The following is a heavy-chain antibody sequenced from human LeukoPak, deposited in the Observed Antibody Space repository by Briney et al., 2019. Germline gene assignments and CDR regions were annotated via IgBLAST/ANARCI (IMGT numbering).Heavy chain of an antibody. V-gene: IGHV1-8*03. CDR3: ARAWEGSYDFWSGLGRANFCDH. CDR2: LNPDSGNI. J-gene: IGHJ4*02. Sequence: ASVKVSCKASGYTFTNYEINWVRRATGQGLEWMGWLNPDSGNIGYAQKFQGRVTITWNTSTNTAYMELSNLRSEDTAVYFCARAWEGSYDFWSGLGRANFCDHWGQGTLVTVSS. CDR1: GYTFTNYE. D-gene: IGHD3-3*01.